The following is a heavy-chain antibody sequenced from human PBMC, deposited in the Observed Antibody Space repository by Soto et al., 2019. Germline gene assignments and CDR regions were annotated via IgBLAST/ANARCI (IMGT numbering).Heavy chain of an antibody. CDR1: GGTFSSYA. D-gene: IGHD3-10*01. CDR3: AREEVRGVYYYYYYGMDV. J-gene: IGHJ6*02. Sequence: QVQLVQSGAEAKKPGSSVKVSCKASGGTFSSYAISWVRQAPGQGLEWMGGIIPIFGTANYAQKFQGRVTITADESTSTAYMELSSLRSEDTAVYYCAREEVRGVYYYYYYGMDVWGQGTTVTVSS. CDR2: IIPIFGTA. V-gene: IGHV1-69*01.